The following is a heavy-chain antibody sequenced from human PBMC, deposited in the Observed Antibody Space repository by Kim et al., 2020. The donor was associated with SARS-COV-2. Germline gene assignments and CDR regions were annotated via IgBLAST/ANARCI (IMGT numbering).Heavy chain of an antibody. CDR3: ARDLMSRDRGVIIVPYYFGY. V-gene: IGHV1-46*01. Sequence: ASVKVSCKASGYTFSDYYIHWVRQAPGQGLEWMGVINPDGVSTSYAQKFQGRVRMTSDKSTTTVYMELRSLRSDDTAVYYCARDLMSRDRGVIIVPYYFGYWGQGTLVTVSS. J-gene: IGHJ4*02. CDR1: GYTFSDYY. CDR2: INPDGVST. D-gene: IGHD3-10*01.